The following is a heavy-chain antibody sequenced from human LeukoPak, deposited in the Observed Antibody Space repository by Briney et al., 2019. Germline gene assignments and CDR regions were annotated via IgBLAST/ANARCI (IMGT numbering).Heavy chain of an antibody. J-gene: IGHJ4*02. V-gene: IGHV3-23*01. CDR2: ISGSGDNT. Sequence: PGGSLRLSCAASGFAFSSYAMSWVRQAPGKGLEWVSGISGSGDNTFYADSVKGRFTISRDNSKNTLYLQLNSLRAEDTAIYYCAKRLDIAGRPGFDYWGQGTLVTVSS. CDR3: AKRLDIAGRPGFDY. CDR1: GFAFSSYA. D-gene: IGHD6-6*01.